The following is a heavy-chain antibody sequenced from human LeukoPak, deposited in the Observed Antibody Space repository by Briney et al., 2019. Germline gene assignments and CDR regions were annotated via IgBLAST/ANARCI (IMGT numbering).Heavy chain of an antibody. J-gene: IGHJ5*02. CDR2: ISSSSSYI. CDR1: GFTFSSYS. CDR3: ARIYGSGGENWFDP. Sequence: GGSLRLSCAASGFTFSSYSMNWVRQAPGKGLEWVSSISSSSSYIYYADSVKGRFTISRDNSKNTLYLQMNSLRSDDTAVYYCARIYGSGGENWFDPWGQGTLVTVSS. V-gene: IGHV3-21*04. D-gene: IGHD3-10*01.